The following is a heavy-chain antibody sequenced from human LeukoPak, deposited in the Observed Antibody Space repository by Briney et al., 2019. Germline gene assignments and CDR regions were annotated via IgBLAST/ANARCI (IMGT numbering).Heavy chain of an antibody. CDR1: GYTFTSYD. CDR3: AREGGSIDWFDP. D-gene: IGHD3-16*01. V-gene: IGHV1-8*01. CDR2: MNPNSGNT. J-gene: IGHJ5*02. Sequence: ASVKVSCKASGYTFTSYDINWVRQATGQGLEWMGWMNPNSGNTGYAQKFQGRVTMTRNTSISTAYMELSSLRSEDTAVYYCAREGGSIDWFDPWGQGTLVTVSS.